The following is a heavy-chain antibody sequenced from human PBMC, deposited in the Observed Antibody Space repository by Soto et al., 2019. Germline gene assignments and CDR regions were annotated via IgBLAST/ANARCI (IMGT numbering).Heavy chain of an antibody. CDR3: ESEAVAGGPFDY. D-gene: IGHD6-19*01. CDR2: ISYDGSNK. J-gene: IGHJ4*02. CDR1: GFTFSSYG. V-gene: IGHV3-30*03. Sequence: GGSLRLSCAASGFTFSSYGMHWVRQAPGKGLEWVAVISYDGSNKYYADSVKGRFTISRDNSKNTLYLQMNSLRAEDTAVYYCESEAVAGGPFDYWGQGTLVTVSS.